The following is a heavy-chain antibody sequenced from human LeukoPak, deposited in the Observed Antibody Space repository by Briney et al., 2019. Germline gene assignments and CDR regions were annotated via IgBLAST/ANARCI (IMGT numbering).Heavy chain of an antibody. CDR2: INHSGST. V-gene: IGHV4-34*01. Sequence: SETLSLTCAVYGGSFSGYYWSWIRQPPGKGLEWIGEINHSGSTNYNPSLKSRVTISVDTSKNQSSLKLSSVTAADTAVYYCARGRGLLWFGELLRFDPWGQGTLVTVSS. CDR3: ARGRGLLWFGELLRFDP. CDR1: GGSFSGYY. D-gene: IGHD3-10*01. J-gene: IGHJ5*02.